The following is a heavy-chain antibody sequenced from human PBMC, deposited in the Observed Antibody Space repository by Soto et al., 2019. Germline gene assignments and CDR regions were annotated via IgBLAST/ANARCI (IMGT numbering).Heavy chain of an antibody. V-gene: IGHV3-33*01. CDR2: IWYDGSNK. J-gene: IGHJ4*02. CDR3: ARELGYRSSWYGFDY. D-gene: IGHD6-13*01. Sequence: PGGSLRLSCAASGFTFSSYGMHWVRQAPGKGLEWVAVIWYDGSNKYYADSVKGRFTISRDNSKNTLYLQMNSLRAEDTAVYYCARELGYRSSWYGFDYWGKGTLVTVPS. CDR1: GFTFSSYG.